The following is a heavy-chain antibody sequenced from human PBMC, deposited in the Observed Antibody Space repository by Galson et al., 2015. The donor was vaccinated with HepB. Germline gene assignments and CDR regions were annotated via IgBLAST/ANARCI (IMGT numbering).Heavy chain of an antibody. CDR1: GFTFSSYG. D-gene: IGHD1-26*01. J-gene: IGHJ5*02. CDR2: IRYDGSNK. V-gene: IGHV3-30*02. CDR3: AKESVPLGSGMVGWFDP. Sequence: SLRLSCAASGFTFSSYGMHWVRQAPGKGLEWVAFIRYDGSNKYYADSVKGRFTISRDNSKNTLYLQMNSLRAEDTAVYYCAKESVPLGSGMVGWFDPWGQGTLVTVSS.